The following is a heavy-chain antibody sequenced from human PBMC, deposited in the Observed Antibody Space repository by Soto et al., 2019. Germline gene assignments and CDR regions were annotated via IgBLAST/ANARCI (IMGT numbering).Heavy chain of an antibody. D-gene: IGHD3-10*01. CDR2: IRGWCDTT. CDR1: GFTFNNYA. Sequence: GGSLRLSCAASGFTFNNYAMTWLRQAPGKGLEWVSAIRGWCDTTSYADSVKGRFTVSRDGSKNPLYLQMSSLRAEDTALYYCAKGRGGSGSLTPRVDFWGQGTLVTVSS. J-gene: IGHJ4*02. CDR3: AKGRGGSGSLTPRVDF. V-gene: IGHV3-23*01.